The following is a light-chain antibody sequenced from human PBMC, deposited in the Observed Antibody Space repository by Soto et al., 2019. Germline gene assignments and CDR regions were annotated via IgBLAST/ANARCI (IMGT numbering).Light chain of an antibody. CDR2: DAS. CDR1: QGVRNN. J-gene: IGKJ5*01. Sequence: DIVMTQSPVTLSVSPGESATLSCRASQGVRNNLAWYQQRPGQAPRLLIYDASNRATGIPARFSGSGSGTDFTLTISSLEPEDFAVYYCQQRSNWPPITFGQGTRLEIK. V-gene: IGKV3-11*01. CDR3: QQRSNWPPIT.